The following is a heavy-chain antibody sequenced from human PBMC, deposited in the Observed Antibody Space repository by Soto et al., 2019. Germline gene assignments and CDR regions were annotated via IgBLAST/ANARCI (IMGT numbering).Heavy chain of an antibody. Sequence: LXLTCAITGDSVSSNSAGWSWVRQSPSRGLERLGRTYYRSKWYYEYAVSVRGRITINPDTSKNQYSLQLNSVTPEDTAVYFCARGEQYSGRIFDYWGQGSLVTVSS. CDR3: ARGEQYSGRIFDY. J-gene: IGHJ4*01. CDR1: GDSVSSNSAG. CDR2: TYYRSKWYY. V-gene: IGHV6-1*01. D-gene: IGHD1-26*01.